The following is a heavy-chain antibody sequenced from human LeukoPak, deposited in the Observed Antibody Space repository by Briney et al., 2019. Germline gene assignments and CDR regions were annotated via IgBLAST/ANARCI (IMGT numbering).Heavy chain of an antibody. CDR1: GFTFSSHA. CDR2: IGGSGGDT. D-gene: IGHD6-6*01. CDR3: AREEAVRRFGHDY. V-gene: IGHV3-23*01. J-gene: IGHJ4*02. Sequence: GGSLRLSCAASGFTFSSHAMTWVRQAPGKGLEWVSAIGGSGGDTYYADSVKGRFTISRDNSKNTLNLQMNSLRAEDSAVFYCAREEAVRRFGHDYWGQGTLVTVSS.